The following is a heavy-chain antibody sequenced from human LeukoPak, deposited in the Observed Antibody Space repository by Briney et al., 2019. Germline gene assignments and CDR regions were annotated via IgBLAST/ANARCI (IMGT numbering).Heavy chain of an antibody. V-gene: IGHV1-18*01. CDR2: IGAYNGNT. Sequence: ASLKVSSKASGYTFTSYGISWVRQAPGQALEWMGWIGAYNGNTNYAQTLQGRVTMTTDTSTSTAYMGLRSLRSDDTAVYYCARDRNYYGAGSYYNPSDYWGQGTLVTVSS. CDR1: GYTFTSYG. D-gene: IGHD3-10*01. J-gene: IGHJ4*02. CDR3: ARDRNYYGAGSYYNPSDY.